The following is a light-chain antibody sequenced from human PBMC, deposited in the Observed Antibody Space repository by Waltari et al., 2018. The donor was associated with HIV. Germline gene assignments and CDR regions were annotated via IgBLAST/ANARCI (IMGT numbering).Light chain of an antibody. CDR2: EVN. J-gene: IGLJ3*02. CDR1: SSDVGDYNY. V-gene: IGLV2-8*01. Sequence: QSALTQPPSASGSPGQSVTISCTGISSDVGDYNYVSWYQQHPAKAPHLMIYEVNKRPSGVPDRFSGSKCGNTASLTVSGLQAEDEADYYCSSYVGSNRVFGGGTKLTVL. CDR3: SSYVGSNRV.